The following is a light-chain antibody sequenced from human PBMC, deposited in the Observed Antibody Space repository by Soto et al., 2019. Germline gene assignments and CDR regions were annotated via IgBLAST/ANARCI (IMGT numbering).Light chain of an antibody. CDR3: ASWDDSLSGPV. Sequence: QSLLTLPPSASGTPGQRVTISCSGSSSNIGSNYVYWYQQLPGTAPKLLIYRNNQRPSGVPDRFSASKSGTSASLAIIGLRSEDEAEYYCASWDDSLSGPVFGGGTKLTVL. CDR1: SSNIGSNY. V-gene: IGLV1-47*01. CDR2: RNN. J-gene: IGLJ2*01.